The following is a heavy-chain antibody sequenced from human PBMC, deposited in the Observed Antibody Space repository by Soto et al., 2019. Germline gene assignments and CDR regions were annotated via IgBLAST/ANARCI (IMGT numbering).Heavy chain of an antibody. CDR2: IYYSGST. J-gene: IGHJ4*02. D-gene: IGHD3-3*01. V-gene: IGHV4-30-4*01. CDR3: ARDGGSSGVDFDY. Sequence: SETLSLTCTVSGGSISSGDYYWSWIRQPPGKGLEWIGYIYYSGSTYYNPSLKSRVTISVDTSKNQFSLKLSSVTAADTAVYYCARDGGSSGVDFDYWGQGTLVTVSS. CDR1: GGSISSGDYY.